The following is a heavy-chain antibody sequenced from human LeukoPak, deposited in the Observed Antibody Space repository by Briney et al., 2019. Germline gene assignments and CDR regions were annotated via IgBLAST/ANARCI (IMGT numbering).Heavy chain of an antibody. Sequence: GRSLRLSCAASGFTFSSYAMSWVRQAPGKGLEWVSGISGSGGSTYYADSVKGRFTISRDNSKNTLYLQMNSLRAEDTAVYYCARGRYRGEYFDWLAPYYYYMDVWGKGTTVTISS. D-gene: IGHD3-9*01. CDR1: GFTFSSYA. CDR3: ARGRYRGEYFDWLAPYYYYMDV. J-gene: IGHJ6*03. V-gene: IGHV3-23*01. CDR2: ISGSGGST.